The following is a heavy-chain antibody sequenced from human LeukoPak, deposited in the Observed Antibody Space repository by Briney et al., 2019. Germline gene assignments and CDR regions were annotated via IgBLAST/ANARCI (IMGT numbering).Heavy chain of an antibody. CDR3: ARWGVSGWFKDYGMDV. J-gene: IGHJ6*02. V-gene: IGHV4-59*01. CDR2: IYYSGST. Sequence: SETQSLTCTVSGGSISSYYWSWIRQPPGKGLEWIGYIYYSGSTNYNPSLKSRVTISVDTSKNQFSLKLSSVTAADTAVYYCARWGVSGWFKDYGMDVWGQGTTVTVSS. CDR1: GGSISSYY. D-gene: IGHD6-19*01.